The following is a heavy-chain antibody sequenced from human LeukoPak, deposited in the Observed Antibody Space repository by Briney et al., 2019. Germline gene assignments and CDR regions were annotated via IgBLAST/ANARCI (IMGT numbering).Heavy chain of an antibody. J-gene: IGHJ4*02. D-gene: IGHD3-22*01. CDR1: GYSISSGYY. CDR2: IYHSGST. V-gene: IGHV4-38-2*02. Sequence: PSETLSLTCTVSGYSISSGYYWGWIRQPPGKGLEWIGSIYHSGSTYYNPSLKSRVTISVDTSKNQFSLKLSSVTAADTAVYYCARSGDSSGYYYYYFDYWGQGTLVTVSS. CDR3: ARSGDSSGYYYYYFDY.